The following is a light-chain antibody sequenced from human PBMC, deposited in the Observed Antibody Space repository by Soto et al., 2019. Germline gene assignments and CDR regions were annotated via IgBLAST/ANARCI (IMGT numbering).Light chain of an antibody. J-gene: IGKJ1*01. CDR2: DAS. Sequence: DIQMTQSPSTLSASVGDRVTITCRASQSIRSWLAWYQQKPGKAPKVLIYDASSLESGVPSRFSGSGSGTESTLTISSLQPDDFATHYCHHNNGYSWTFGQGTE. CDR3: HHNNGYSWT. CDR1: QSIRSW. V-gene: IGKV1-5*01.